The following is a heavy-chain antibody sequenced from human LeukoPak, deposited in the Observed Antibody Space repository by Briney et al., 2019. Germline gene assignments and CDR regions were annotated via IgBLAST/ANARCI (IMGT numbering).Heavy chain of an antibody. CDR2: IYYSGST. CDR3: ARESMLNYYDSSGYYYSFDY. D-gene: IGHD3-22*01. J-gene: IGHJ4*02. V-gene: IGHV4-59*12. Sequence: SETLSLTCTVSGGSISSYYWSWIRQPPGKGLEWIGYIYYSGSTNYNPSLKSRVTISVDTSKNQFSLKLSSVTAADTAVYYSARESMLNYYDSSGYYYSFDYWGQGTLVTVSS. CDR1: GGSISSYY.